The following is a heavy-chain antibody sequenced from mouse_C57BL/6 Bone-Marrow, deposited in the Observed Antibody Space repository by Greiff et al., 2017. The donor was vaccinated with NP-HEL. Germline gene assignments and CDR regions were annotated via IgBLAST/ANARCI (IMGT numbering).Heavy chain of an antibody. D-gene: IGHD1-1*01. Sequence: VQLQQSGAELAMPGASVKLSCKASGYTFTSYGISWVKQRTGPGLEWIGEIYPRSGNTYYNEKFKGKATLTADKSASTAYMELRSLTSEDSAVYFCARSWVHYYGNWGQGTTLTVSS. J-gene: IGHJ2*01. CDR3: ARSWVHYYGN. CDR2: IYPRSGNT. CDR1: GYTFTSYG. V-gene: IGHV1-81*01.